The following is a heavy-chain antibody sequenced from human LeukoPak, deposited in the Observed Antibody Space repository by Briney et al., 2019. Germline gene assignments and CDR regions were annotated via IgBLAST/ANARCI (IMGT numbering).Heavy chain of an antibody. CDR3: AXTSDYGDYYYYYGMDV. CDR1: GYTFTSYY. D-gene: IGHD4-17*01. J-gene: IGHJ6*02. CDR2: INPSGGST. Sequence: ASVKVSYKASGYTFTSYYMHWVRQAPGQGLEWMGIINPSGGSTSYAQKFQGRVTMTRDTSTSTVYMELSSLRSEDTAVYYCAXTSDYGDYYYYYGMDVWGQGTTVTVSS. V-gene: IGHV1-46*01.